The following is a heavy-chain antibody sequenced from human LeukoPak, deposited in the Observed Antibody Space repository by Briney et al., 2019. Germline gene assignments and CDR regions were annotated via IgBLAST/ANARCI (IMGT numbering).Heavy chain of an antibody. CDR3: ARRTDYYGSGSYSY. V-gene: IGHV4-39*07. D-gene: IGHD3-10*01. CDR1: GGSISSSSYY. Sequence: SETLSLTCTVSGGSISSSSYYWGWICQPPGKGLEWIGSIYYSGSTYYNPSLKSRVTISVDTSKNQFSLKLSSVTAADTAVYYCARRTDYYGSGSYSYWGQGTLVTVSS. J-gene: IGHJ4*02. CDR2: IYYSGST.